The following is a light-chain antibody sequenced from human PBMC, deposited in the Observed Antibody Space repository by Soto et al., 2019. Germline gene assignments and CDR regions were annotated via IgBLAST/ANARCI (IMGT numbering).Light chain of an antibody. J-gene: IGLJ2*01. CDR1: SSDVGSYRF. V-gene: IGLV2-8*01. Sequence: QSVLTQPPSASGSPGQSVTISCTGTSSDVGSYRFVSWYQQHPGKAPKLLIYEVSKRPSGVPDRFSASTSGNTASLTVSGLQADDEADYYCSSYAGNNNLIFGGGTKLTVL. CDR2: EVS. CDR3: SSYAGNNNLI.